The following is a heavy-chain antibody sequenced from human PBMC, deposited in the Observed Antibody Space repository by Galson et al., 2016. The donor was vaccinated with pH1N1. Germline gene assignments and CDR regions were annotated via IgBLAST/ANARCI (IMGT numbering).Heavy chain of an antibody. CDR1: GFTFSSYW. CDR3: AKTFMGVAYYYGMDV. Sequence: SLRLSCAASGFTFSSYWMSWVRQAPGKGLEWVANIRQDGSEKYYVDSVKGRFTISRDNAKNSLYLQMNSLRAEDTALYYCAKTFMGVAYYYGMDVWGQGTTVTVSS. V-gene: IGHV3-7*03. J-gene: IGHJ6*02. CDR2: IRQDGSEK. D-gene: IGHD2/OR15-2a*01.